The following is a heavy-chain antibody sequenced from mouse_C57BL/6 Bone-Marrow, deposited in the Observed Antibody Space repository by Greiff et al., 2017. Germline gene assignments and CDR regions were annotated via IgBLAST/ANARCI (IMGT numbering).Heavy chain of an antibody. CDR1: GYTFTTSP. CDR3: ARGGNYGGYYFDY. Sequence: VKLMESGAELVKPGASVKMSCKASGYTFTTSPIEWMKQNHGKSLEWIGNFHPYNDDTKSNEKFKGKATLTVEKSSSTVYLELSRLTSDDSAVYYCARGGNYGGYYFDYWGQGTTLTVSS. CDR2: FHPYNDDT. D-gene: IGHD2-1*01. V-gene: IGHV1-47*01. J-gene: IGHJ2*01.